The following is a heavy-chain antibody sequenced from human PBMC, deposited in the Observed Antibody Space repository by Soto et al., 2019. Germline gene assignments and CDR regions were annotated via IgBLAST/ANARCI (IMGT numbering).Heavy chain of an antibody. CDR1: DDSINIYY. V-gene: IGHV4-59*01. D-gene: IGHD4-17*01. CDR2: SHYSGNT. J-gene: IGHJ2*01. CDR3: ARALTVIGRLFDL. Sequence: QVQLQESGPGLVKPSETLSLTCPVSDDSINIYYWTWIRQPPGKGLEWIGYSHYSGNTNYNPSLKSRVAISVHTSNNQSSLKLNSVTAADTAVYYCARALTVIGRLFDLWGRGTLVTVSS.